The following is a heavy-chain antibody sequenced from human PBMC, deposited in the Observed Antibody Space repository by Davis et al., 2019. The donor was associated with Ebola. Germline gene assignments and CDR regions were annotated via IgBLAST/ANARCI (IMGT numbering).Heavy chain of an antibody. CDR3: ARGTPTTQETLGS. J-gene: IGHJ4*02. D-gene: IGHD1-1*01. V-gene: IGHV1-69*13. CDR1: GGTFSTYP. CDR2: IIPIFGTA. Sequence: AASVKVFCNASGGTFSTYPIIWVRQAPGQGLEWMGGIIPIFGTANYAQKFQGRVTITADESTSTAYMELSGLRSEDTAVFFCARGTPTTQETLGSWGQGTLVTVSS.